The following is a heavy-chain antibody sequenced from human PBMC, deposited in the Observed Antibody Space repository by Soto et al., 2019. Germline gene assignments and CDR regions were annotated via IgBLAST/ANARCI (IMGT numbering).Heavy chain of an antibody. CDR2: ISGSGSNT. J-gene: IGHJ4*02. CDR3: AKRAGQLLTRWYFDY. D-gene: IGHD2-2*01. V-gene: IGHV3-23*01. CDR1: GFTFSTYA. Sequence: GGSLRLSCAASGFTFSTYAMSWVRQAPGKGLEWVSGISGSGSNTYYADSVRGRFTVSRDNSKNTLYLQISSLRAEDTAVYYCAKRAGQLLTRWYFDYWGQGTLVTVSS.